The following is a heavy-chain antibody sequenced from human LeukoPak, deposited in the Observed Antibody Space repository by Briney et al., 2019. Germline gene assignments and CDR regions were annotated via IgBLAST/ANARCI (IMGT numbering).Heavy chain of an antibody. CDR3: AKAIAAPVWYFDL. CDR2: ISGRGDSA. CDR1: RFTFSSYA. Sequence: GGSLRLSCAASRFTFSSYAMSWVRQAPGKGLEWVSTISGRGDSAYYADSVKGRFTISRDNSRNTLYLQMNTLRAEDTAVYYCAKAIAAPVWYFDLWGRGTLVTVSS. D-gene: IGHD6-13*01. J-gene: IGHJ2*01. V-gene: IGHV3-23*01.